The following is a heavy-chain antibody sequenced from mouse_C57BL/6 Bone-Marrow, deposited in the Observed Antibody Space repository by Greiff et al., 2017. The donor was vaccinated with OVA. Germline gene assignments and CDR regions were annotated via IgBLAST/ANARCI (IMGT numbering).Heavy chain of an antibody. CDR2: IYPGDGDT. V-gene: IGHV1-80*01. Sequence: QVQLQQSGAELVKPGASVKISCKASGYAFSSYWMNWVQQRPGKGLEWIGQIYPGDGDTNYNGKFKGKATLTAYKSSSTAYMQLSSLTSEDSAVYFCARGESTGYYFAYWGQGTTLTVSS. J-gene: IGHJ2*01. CDR3: ARGESTGYYFAY. D-gene: IGHD3-1*01. CDR1: GYAFSSYW.